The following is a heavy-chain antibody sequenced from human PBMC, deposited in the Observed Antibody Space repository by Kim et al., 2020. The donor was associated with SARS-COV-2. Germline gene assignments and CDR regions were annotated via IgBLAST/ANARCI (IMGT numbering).Heavy chain of an antibody. J-gene: IGHJ5*02. Sequence: ASVKVSCKASGYTFTGYYMHWVRQAPGQGLEWMGWINPNSGGTNYAQKFQGRVTMTRDTSISTGYMELSRLRSDDTAVYYCAMGIWGSSRSSYWFDPWGQGTLVTVSS. CDR1: GYTFTGYY. CDR2: INPNSGGT. CDR3: AMGIWGSSRSSYWFDP. D-gene: IGHD6-13*01. V-gene: IGHV1-2*02.